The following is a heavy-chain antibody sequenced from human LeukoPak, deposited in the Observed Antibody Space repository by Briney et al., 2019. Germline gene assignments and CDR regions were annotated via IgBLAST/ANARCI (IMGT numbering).Heavy chain of an antibody. V-gene: IGHV5-51*01. CDR2: IYPADSDT. J-gene: IGHJ4*02. D-gene: IGHD2-21*02. CDR3: ARRGDDDFRIF. Sequence: GESLKVSCKGPTHSFHSQWIGWVRQRPGNGLEWMGIIYPADSDTRYSPTFQGLVTISADKSISTAYLQWASLEASDTAIYYCARRGDDDFRIFGGQGPLVTVSS. CDR1: THSFHSQW.